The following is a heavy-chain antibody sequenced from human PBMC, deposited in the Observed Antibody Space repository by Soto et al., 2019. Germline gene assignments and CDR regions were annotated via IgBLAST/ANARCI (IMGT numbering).Heavy chain of an antibody. J-gene: IGHJ1*01. D-gene: IGHD4-4*01. CDR2: IIPIFGTA. CDR1: GGTFSSYA. Sequence: SVKVSCKASGGTFSSYAISWVRQAPGQGLEWMGGIIPIFGTANYAQKFQGRVTITADESTGTAYMELSSLRSEDTAVYYCARETTGYFQHWGQGTLVTVSS. CDR3: ARETTGYFQH. V-gene: IGHV1-69*13.